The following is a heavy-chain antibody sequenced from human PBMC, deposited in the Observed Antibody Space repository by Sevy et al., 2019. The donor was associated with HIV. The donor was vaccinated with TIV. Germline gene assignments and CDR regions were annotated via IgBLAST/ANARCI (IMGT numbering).Heavy chain of an antibody. CDR2: ISGSGGST. D-gene: IGHD3-3*01. CDR1: GFTFSSYA. CDR3: ASPWGYYDFCSGNGDSDY. J-gene: IGHJ4*02. Sequence: GGSLRLSCAASGFTFSSYAMSWVRQAPGKGLEWVSAISGSGGSTYYADSVKGRFTISRDNSKNTLYLQMNSLRAEDTAVYYCASPWGYYDFCSGNGDSDYWGQGTLVTVSS. V-gene: IGHV3-23*01.